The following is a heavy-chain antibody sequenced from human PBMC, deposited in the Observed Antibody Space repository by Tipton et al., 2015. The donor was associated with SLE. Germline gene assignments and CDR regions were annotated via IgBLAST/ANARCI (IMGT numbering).Heavy chain of an antibody. CDR3: ARDRGDYEAFDI. CDR2: IYHSGYT. V-gene: IGHV4-39*07. Sequence: TLSLTCTVSGASISSSPYYWGWIRQPPGKGLEWIGSIYHSGYTHYNPSLESRVTISVDTSKNQFSLKLTSVTAAETAVYFCARDRGDYEAFDIWGQGTMVTVSS. CDR1: GASISSSPYY. J-gene: IGHJ3*02. D-gene: IGHD4-17*01.